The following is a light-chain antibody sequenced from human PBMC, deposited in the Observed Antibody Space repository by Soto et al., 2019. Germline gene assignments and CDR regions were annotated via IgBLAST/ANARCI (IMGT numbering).Light chain of an antibody. J-gene: IGKJ4*01. CDR3: QQYYTAPLT. CDR2: WAS. V-gene: IGKV4-1*01. CDR1: QSVLYSSNNKNF. Sequence: DIVMTQSPDSLAVSLGERATLNCKSSQSVLYSSNNKNFLAWFQQKPGQPPKLLLYWASTREDGVPDRFSGSGSGTDFTLTISSLQAEDVAVYYCQQYYTAPLTLGGGTKVDIK.